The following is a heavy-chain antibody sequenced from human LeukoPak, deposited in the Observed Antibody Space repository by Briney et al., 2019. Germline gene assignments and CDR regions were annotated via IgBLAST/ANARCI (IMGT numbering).Heavy chain of an antibody. Sequence: GGSLRLSCAVSGFTFSDHYMDWVCQAPGKGLEWVGRTRNKVNSYTTEYAASVKGRFTISRDDSKNSLYLQMNSLKTEDTAVYYCARGGSWDAFHIWGQGTMVTVSS. V-gene: IGHV3-72*01. J-gene: IGHJ3*02. CDR2: TRNKVNSYTT. CDR3: ARGGSWDAFHI. CDR1: GFTFSDHY. D-gene: IGHD2-15*01.